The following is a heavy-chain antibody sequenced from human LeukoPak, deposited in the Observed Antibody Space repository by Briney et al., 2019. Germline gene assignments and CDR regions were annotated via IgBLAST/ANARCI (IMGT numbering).Heavy chain of an antibody. CDR1: GFTFSSYS. CDR3: AKGKDSVAGATNDY. D-gene: IGHD6-19*01. V-gene: IGHV3-21*01. CDR2: MSSSGTYK. Sequence: GGSLRLSCAVSGFTFSSYSMSWVRQAPGKGLEWVSSMSSSGTYKYYADSVKGRFIISRDKDNNSLYLQMNSLRDEDTAVYYCAKGKDSVAGATNDYWGQGTLVTVSS. J-gene: IGHJ4*02.